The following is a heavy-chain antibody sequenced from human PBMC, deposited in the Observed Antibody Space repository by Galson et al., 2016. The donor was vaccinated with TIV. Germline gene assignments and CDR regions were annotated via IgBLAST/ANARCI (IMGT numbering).Heavy chain of an antibody. D-gene: IGHD7-27*01. CDR1: GFTFSAYA. V-gene: IGHV3-64*02. Sequence: SLRLSCAASGFTFSAYAMHWVRQAPGKGLEYVSGISNNGGGTHYADSVKGRFSISRDNSNNTLYLQVGSLRVEDVAVYFCAREAWELGITDWGRGIRVTVSS. J-gene: IGHJ4*02. CDR2: ISNNGGGT. CDR3: AREAWELGITD.